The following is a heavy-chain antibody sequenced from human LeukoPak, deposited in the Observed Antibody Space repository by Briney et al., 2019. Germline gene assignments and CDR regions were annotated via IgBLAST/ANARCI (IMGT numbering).Heavy chain of an antibody. CDR1: GYTFTRYY. J-gene: IGHJ4*02. Sequence: ASVKVSCKASGYTFTRYYMYWVRQAPGQGLEWMGIINPSGGSTSYSQKFQGRVTMTSDSSTSTVYMELSSLRSEATAVYYCARVHDYGDLRYLDYWGQGTLVTVSS. D-gene: IGHD4-17*01. CDR2: INPSGGST. CDR3: ARVHDYGDLRYLDY. V-gene: IGHV1-46*01.